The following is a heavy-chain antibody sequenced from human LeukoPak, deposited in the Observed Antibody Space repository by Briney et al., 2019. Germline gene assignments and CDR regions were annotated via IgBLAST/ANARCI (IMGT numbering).Heavy chain of an antibody. CDR3: ARHASSGWYRAFDY. J-gene: IGHJ4*02. CDR1: GGTFSSYA. CDR2: IIPISGTA. Sequence: GASVKVSCKASGGTFSSYAISWVRQAPGQGLEWMGGIIPISGTANYAQKFQGRVTITADKSTSTVYMELSSLRSEDTAVYYCARHASSGWYRAFDYWGQGTLVTVSS. V-gene: IGHV1-69*06. D-gene: IGHD6-19*01.